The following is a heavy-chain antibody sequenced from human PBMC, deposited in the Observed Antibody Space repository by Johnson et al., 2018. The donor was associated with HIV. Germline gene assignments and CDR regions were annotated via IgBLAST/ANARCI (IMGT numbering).Heavy chain of an antibody. J-gene: IGHJ3*02. D-gene: IGHD6-13*01. V-gene: IGHV3-30*04. CDR1: GFTFSSYA. CDR2: ISYDGSNK. CDR3: AKGYSSSTDAFDI. Sequence: QVQLVESGGGVVQPGRSLRLSCAASGFTFSSYAMHWVRQAQGKGLEWVAVISYDGSNKYYADSVKGRFTISRDNSKNTLYLQMNSLRAEDTAVYYCAKGYSSSTDAFDIWGHGTMVTVSS.